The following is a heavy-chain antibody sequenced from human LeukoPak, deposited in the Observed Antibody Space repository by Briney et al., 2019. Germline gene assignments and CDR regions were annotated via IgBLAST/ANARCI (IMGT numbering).Heavy chain of an antibody. D-gene: IGHD1-26*01. CDR2: IGTRSNPI. J-gene: IGHJ4*02. CDR3: AREVRGSGRDFDY. CDR1: GFSFSDFY. V-gene: IGHV3-11*01. Sequence: GGSLRLSCAASGFSFSDFYVSWIRQAPGMGLEWISYIGTRSNPIYYADSVKGRFTISRDDAKNSLYLQMNSLRDEDTAVYFCAREVRGSGRDFDYWGQGILVTVST.